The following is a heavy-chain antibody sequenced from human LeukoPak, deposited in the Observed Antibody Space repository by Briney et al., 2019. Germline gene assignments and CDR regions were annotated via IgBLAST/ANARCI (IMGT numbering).Heavy chain of an antibody. D-gene: IGHD2-15*01. J-gene: IGHJ5*02. CDR2: INGDASTT. V-gene: IGHV3-74*01. CDR1: GFSFSSYL. Sequence: GGPLSLSCAAAGFSFSSYLMHWVRKAAGEGLLWVSRINGDASTTNYADSVKGRFTISRDNAKNTLYLQMNSLRAEDTAVYYCTRRVDATRWYDPWGQGTLVTVSS. CDR3: TRRVDATRWYDP.